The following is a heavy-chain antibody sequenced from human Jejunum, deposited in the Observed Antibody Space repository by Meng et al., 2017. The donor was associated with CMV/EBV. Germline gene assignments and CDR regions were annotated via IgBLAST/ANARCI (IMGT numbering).Heavy chain of an antibody. CDR2: INTNTGNP. Sequence: SGYTFTTYAMNWVREAPGHGLEWMGWINTNTGNPTYAQGFTGRFVFSLDTSVSTTYLQISSLKAEDTAVYYCARTGYCAGGRCDKFDYWGRGTLVTVSS. D-gene: IGHD2-15*01. CDR3: ARTGYCAGGRCDKFDY. J-gene: IGHJ4*02. CDR1: GYTFTTYA. V-gene: IGHV7-4-1*02.